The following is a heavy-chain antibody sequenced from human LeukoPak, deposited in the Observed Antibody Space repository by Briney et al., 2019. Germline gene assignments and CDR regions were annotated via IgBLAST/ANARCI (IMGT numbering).Heavy chain of an antibody. CDR2: ISSSSYI. D-gene: IGHD3-22*01. V-gene: IGHV3-21*01. J-gene: IGHJ4*02. CDR3: ARVGYYDSSGQGGYYFDY. CDR1: GFTFSSYS. Sequence: GGSLRLSCAASGFTFSSYSMNWVRQAPGKGLEWVSSISSSSYIYYADSVKGRFTISRDNAKNSLYLQMNSLRAEDTAVYYCARVGYYDSSGQGGYYFDYWGQGTLVTVSS.